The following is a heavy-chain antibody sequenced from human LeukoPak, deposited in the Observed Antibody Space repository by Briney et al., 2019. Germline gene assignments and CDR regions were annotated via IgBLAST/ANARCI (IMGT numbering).Heavy chain of an antibody. J-gene: IGHJ4*02. CDR3: TRAGFYSGSYSFDY. CDR2: IRSKAYGGTT. V-gene: IGHV3-49*04. Sequence: GGSLRLSCTASGFTFGDYATSWVRQAPGKGLEWVGFIRSKAYGGTTEYAASVKGRFTISRDDSKSIAYLQMNSLKTEDTAVYYCTRAGFYSGSYSFDYWGQGTLVTVSS. D-gene: IGHD1-26*01. CDR1: GFTFGDYA.